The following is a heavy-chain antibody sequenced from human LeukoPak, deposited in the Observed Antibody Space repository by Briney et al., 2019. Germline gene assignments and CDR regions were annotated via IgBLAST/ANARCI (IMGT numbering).Heavy chain of an antibody. J-gene: IGHJ4*02. CDR3: AIDGLGRAAETPTPSRY. CDR2: ISYDGSNK. Sequence: PGRSLRLSCAASGFTFSSYAMHWVRQAPGKGLEWVAVISYDGSNKYYADSVKGRLTISRDNSKNTLYLQMNSLRAEDTAVYYCAIDGLGRAAETPTPSRYWGQGTLVTVSS. D-gene: IGHD6-13*01. V-gene: IGHV3-30-3*01. CDR1: GFTFSSYA.